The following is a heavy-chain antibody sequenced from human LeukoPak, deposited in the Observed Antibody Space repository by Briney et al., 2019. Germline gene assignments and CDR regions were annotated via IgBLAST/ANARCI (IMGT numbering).Heavy chain of an antibody. CDR1: GFTFSSYE. CDR3: ATPNRFFDY. D-gene: IGHD1-14*01. V-gene: IGHV3-48*03. Sequence: QSGGSLRLSCAASGFTFSSYEMNWVRQAPGKGLEWVSYISSSGDTIYTDSVKGRFTISRDKSKNSLYLQMNSLTAEDTAVYYCATPNRFFDYWGQGTLVTVSS. J-gene: IGHJ4*02. CDR2: ISSSGDTI.